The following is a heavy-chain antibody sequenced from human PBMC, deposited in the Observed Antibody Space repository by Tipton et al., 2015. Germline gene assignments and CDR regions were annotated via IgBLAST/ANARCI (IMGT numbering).Heavy chain of an antibody. CDR3: ARARGRHGGLFDS. J-gene: IGHJ4*02. Sequence: AGLVKPSETLSLTCAVYGGSFSGYYWNWIRQSPGKGLEWIGEINDSGKSNYNPSLKSRVTISVDTSKTQFSLKMRSVTATDTAVYYCARARGRHGGLFDSWGQGTLVTVSS. V-gene: IGHV4-34*01. CDR1: GGSFSGYY. D-gene: IGHD4-23*01. CDR2: INDSGKS.